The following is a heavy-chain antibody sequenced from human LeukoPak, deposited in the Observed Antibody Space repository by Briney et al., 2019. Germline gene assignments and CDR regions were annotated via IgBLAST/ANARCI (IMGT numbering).Heavy chain of an antibody. Sequence: PGGSLRLSCAGSGFIFSSYAMSWVRQAPGKGLEWVSGIKGNGFDTYYADSVKGRFTVSRDNSKNTLSLQMNSLSAEDTAVYYCAKDTGPLMITFGGVVISYFDYWGQGALVTVSS. CDR2: IKGNGFDT. V-gene: IGHV3-23*01. CDR3: AKDTGPLMITFGGVVISYFDY. J-gene: IGHJ4*02. D-gene: IGHD3-16*01. CDR1: GFIFSSYA.